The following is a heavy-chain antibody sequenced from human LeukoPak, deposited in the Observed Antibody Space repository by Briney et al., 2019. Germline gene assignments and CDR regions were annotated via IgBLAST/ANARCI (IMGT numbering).Heavy chain of an antibody. CDR2: IYYSGNT. J-gene: IGHJ6*03. Sequence: WETLSLTCTVSGGSISSSSYYWGWIRQPQGKGLGWIGSIYYSGNTYYNPCLKRRVTISVDTSKNQFSLKLSSVTAADTAVYYCARLSRGVLSPAYYYYYMDVWGKGTTVTVSS. D-gene: IGHD2-15*01. CDR1: GGSISSSSYY. CDR3: ARLSRGVLSPAYYYYYMDV. V-gene: IGHV4-39*07.